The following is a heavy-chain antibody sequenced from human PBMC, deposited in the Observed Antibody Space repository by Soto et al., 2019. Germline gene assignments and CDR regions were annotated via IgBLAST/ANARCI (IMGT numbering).Heavy chain of an antibody. CDR3: ARGSDNSTYFGPQYYFDY. CDR1: GGSFSGYY. Sequence: SETLSLTCAVYGGSFSGYYWSWIRQHPGKGLEWIGEINHSGSTNYNPSLKSRVTISVDTSKNQFSLKLSSVTAADTAVYYCARGSDNSTYFGPQYYFDYWGKGTLVTVSS. CDR2: INHSGST. D-gene: IGHD4-4*01. J-gene: IGHJ4*02. V-gene: IGHV4-34*01.